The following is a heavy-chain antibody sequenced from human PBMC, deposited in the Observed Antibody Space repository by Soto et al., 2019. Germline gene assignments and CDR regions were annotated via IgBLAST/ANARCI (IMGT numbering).Heavy chain of an antibody. J-gene: IGHJ4*02. CDR2: IIPIFGTA. CDR1: GGTFSSYA. D-gene: IGHD4-17*01. V-gene: IGHV1-69*13. Sequence: VKVSCKASGGTFSSYAISWVRQAPGQGLEWMGGIIPIFGTANYAQKFQGRVTITADESTSTAYMELSSLRSEDTAVYYCASRSDYGDYRTFDYWGQGTLVTVYS. CDR3: ASRSDYGDYRTFDY.